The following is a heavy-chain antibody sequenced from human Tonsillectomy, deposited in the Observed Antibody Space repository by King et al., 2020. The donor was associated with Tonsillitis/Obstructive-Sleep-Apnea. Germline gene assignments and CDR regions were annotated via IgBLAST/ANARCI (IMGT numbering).Heavy chain of an antibody. CDR3: ARDLGGLGAFDI. V-gene: IGHV4-59*01. CDR2: IYYSGST. CDR1: GGSISSYY. Sequence: VQLQESGPRLVKPSETLSLTCTVSGGSISSYYWSWIRQPPGKGLEWIGYIYYSGSTNYNPSLKSRVTISVDTSKNQFSLKLSSVTAADTAVYYCARDLGGLGAFDIWGQGTMVTVSS. J-gene: IGHJ3*02. D-gene: IGHD3/OR15-3a*01.